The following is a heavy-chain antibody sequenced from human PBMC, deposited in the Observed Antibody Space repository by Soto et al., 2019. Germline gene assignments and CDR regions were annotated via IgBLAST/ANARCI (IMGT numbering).Heavy chain of an antibody. J-gene: IGHJ3*02. CDR1: GYTFTSYD. CDR3: ARGYYYDRGAFDI. V-gene: IGHV1-8*01. Sequence: QVQLVQSGAEVKKPGASVKVSCKASGYTFTSYDIHWVRQATGQGLEWMGWMNPNSGNTGYAQKFQGRVTMTRNTSISTAYMELSSVSSEDTAVYYCARGYYYDRGAFDIWGQGTMVTVSS. CDR2: MNPNSGNT. D-gene: IGHD3-22*01.